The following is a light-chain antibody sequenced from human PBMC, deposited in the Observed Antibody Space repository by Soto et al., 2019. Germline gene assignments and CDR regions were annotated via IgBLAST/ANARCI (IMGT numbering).Light chain of an antibody. CDR1: SSNVGSNT. CDR3: ASWEDSLNGWV. J-gene: IGLJ3*02. Sequence: QLVLTQPPSASGTPGQRVTISCSGSSSNVGSNTVSWYQQLPGTAPKVLIYSDDQRPSGVPDRFSGSRSGSSASLAISGLQFGDEADYYCASWEDSLNGWVIGGGTKVTVL. CDR2: SDD. V-gene: IGLV1-44*01.